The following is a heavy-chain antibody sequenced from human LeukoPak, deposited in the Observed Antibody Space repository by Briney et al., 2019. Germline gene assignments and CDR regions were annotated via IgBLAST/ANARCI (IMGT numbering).Heavy chain of an antibody. D-gene: IGHD2-2*01. V-gene: IGHV1-69*05. Sequence: SVKVSCKASGGTFSSYAISWVRQAPGQGLEWMGRIIPIFGTANYAQKFQGRVTITTDESTSTAYMELSSLRSEDTAVYYCAREIFCSSTSCYGGWFDPWGQGTLVTVSS. CDR3: AREIFCSSTSCYGGWFDP. J-gene: IGHJ5*02. CDR2: IIPIFGTA. CDR1: GGTFSSYA.